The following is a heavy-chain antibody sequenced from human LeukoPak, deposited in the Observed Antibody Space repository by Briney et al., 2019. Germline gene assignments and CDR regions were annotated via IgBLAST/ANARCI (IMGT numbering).Heavy chain of an antibody. J-gene: IGHJ4*02. CDR1: GGSISSGGYY. D-gene: IGHD2-21*02. Sequence: SQTPSLTCTVSGGSISSGGYYWSWIRQHPGKGLEWIGYIYYSGSTYYNPSLKSRVTISVDTSKNQFSLKLSSVTAADTAVYYCARRAYCGGDCYSEPYYFDYWGQGTLVTVSS. CDR2: IYYSGST. V-gene: IGHV4-31*03. CDR3: ARRAYCGGDCYSEPYYFDY.